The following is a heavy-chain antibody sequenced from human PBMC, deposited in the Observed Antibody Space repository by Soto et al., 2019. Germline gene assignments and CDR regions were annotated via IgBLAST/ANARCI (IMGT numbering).Heavy chain of an antibody. CDR3: AKDRSNCSSTSCYGGLLDYFDY. Sequence: GGSLRLSCAASGFTFSSYAMSWVRQAPGKGLEWVSAISGSGGSTYYADSVKGRFTISRDNSKNTLYLQMNSLRAEDTAVYYCAKDRSNCSSTSCYGGLLDYFDYWGQGTLVTVSS. CDR1: GFTFSSYA. D-gene: IGHD2-2*01. CDR2: ISGSGGST. J-gene: IGHJ4*02. V-gene: IGHV3-23*01.